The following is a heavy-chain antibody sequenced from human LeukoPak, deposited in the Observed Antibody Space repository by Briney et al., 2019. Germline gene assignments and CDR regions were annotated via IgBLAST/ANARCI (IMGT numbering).Heavy chain of an antibody. Sequence: ASVKVSCKTSGYTFSDHLIHWVRQVPGQGLEWMGWINPNNGDTNYAQRFQGRVTMTRDTSISAAYMELSRLRPDDTAVYYCARDKDMGSSGGGNDYWGQGTLVAVSS. J-gene: IGHJ4*02. CDR3: ARDKDMGSSGGGNDY. CDR2: INPNNGDT. V-gene: IGHV1-2*02. D-gene: IGHD2-15*01. CDR1: GYTFSDHL.